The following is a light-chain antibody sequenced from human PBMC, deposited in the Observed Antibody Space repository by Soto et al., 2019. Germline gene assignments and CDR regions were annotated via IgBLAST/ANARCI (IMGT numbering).Light chain of an antibody. CDR2: GSS. V-gene: IGLV1-40*01. Sequence: QSVLTQPHSVSGAPGQRVTIPCTGSSSNIGAGYDVHWYQQLPGTAPKLLIYGSSNRPSGVPDRFSGSKSGTSASLAITGLQAEDEADYYCQSYDSSLSVDVVFGGGTKLTVL. J-gene: IGLJ2*01. CDR1: SSNIGAGYD. CDR3: QSYDSSLSVDVV.